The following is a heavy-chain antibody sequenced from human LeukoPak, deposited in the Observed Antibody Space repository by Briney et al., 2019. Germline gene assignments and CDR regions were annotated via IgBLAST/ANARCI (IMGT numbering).Heavy chain of an antibody. CDR3: VSGIGWPPDS. V-gene: IGHV3-7*03. CDR1: AGFTFSDYW. Sequence: GGSLRLSCAASAGFTFSDYWMSWVRQAPGKGLEWVAIIKQDGREKLYVDSVKGRFTISRDNAKSSLYLQMNSLRAEDTAVYYCVSGIGWPPDSWGQGTLVTVSS. CDR2: IKQDGREK. D-gene: IGHD6-19*01. J-gene: IGHJ4*02.